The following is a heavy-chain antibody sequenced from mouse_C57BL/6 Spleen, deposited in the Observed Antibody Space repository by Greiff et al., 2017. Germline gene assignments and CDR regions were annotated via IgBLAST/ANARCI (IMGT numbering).Heavy chain of an antibody. J-gene: IGHJ4*01. V-gene: IGHV3-6*01. Sequence: EVQRVESGPGLVKPSQSLSLTCSVTGYSITSGYYWNWIRQFPGNKLEWMGYISYDGSNNYNPSLKNRISITRDTSKNQFFLKLNSVTTEDTATYYCAREIRDYYAMDYWGQGTSVTVSS. CDR1: GYSITSGYY. CDR2: ISYDGSN. CDR3: AREIRDYYAMDY.